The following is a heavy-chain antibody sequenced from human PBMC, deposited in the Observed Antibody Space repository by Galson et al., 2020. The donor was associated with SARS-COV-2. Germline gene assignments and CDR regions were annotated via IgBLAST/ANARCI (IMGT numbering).Heavy chain of an antibody. J-gene: IGHJ5*02. CDR3: ATGPSYCSSTSCLPGWFDP. D-gene: IGHD2-2*01. V-gene: IGHV1-24*01. CDR1: GYTLTELS. CDR2: FDPEDGET. Sequence: ASVKVSCKVSGYTLTELSMHWVRQAPGKGLEWMGGFDPEDGETIYAQKFQGRVTMTEDTSTDTAYMELSSLRSEDTAVYYCATGPSYCSSTSCLPGWFDPWGQGTLVTVSS.